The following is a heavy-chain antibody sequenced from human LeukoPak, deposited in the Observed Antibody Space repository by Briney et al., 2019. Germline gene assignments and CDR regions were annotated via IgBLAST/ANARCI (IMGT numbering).Heavy chain of an antibody. J-gene: IGHJ4*02. CDR2: IIPILGIA. Sequence: SVKVSCKASGGTFSSYTISWVRQVPGQGLEWMGRIIPILGIANYAQKFQGRVTITADKSTSTAYMELSSLRSEDTAVYYCARGALFGVVPLPFDYWGQGTLVTVSS. CDR1: GGTFSSYT. CDR3: ARGALFGVVPLPFDY. V-gene: IGHV1-69*02. D-gene: IGHD3-3*01.